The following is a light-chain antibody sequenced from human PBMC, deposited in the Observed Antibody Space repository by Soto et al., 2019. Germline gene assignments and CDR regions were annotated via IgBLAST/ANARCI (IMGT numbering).Light chain of an antibody. Sequence: DIVLTQSPDSLAVSLGERATINCKSSQSVLYSSNNKNYLAWYQQKPGQPPKLLISWASTREFGVPARFSGSGSGTDFTLTIISLQAEDVAVYYCQQYYASPPRTFGQGTKVEIK. CDR2: WAS. CDR1: QSVLYSSNNKNY. V-gene: IGKV4-1*01. CDR3: QQYYASPPRT. J-gene: IGKJ1*01.